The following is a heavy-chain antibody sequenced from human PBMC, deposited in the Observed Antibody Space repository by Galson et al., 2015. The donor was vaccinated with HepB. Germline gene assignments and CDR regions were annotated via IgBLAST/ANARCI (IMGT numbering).Heavy chain of an antibody. D-gene: IGHD4-17*01. CDR3: TREAHVTVPAFDH. CDR2: ISRNSIVI. CDR1: GFTFSDYR. J-gene: IGHJ4*02. V-gene: IGHV3-48*02. Sequence: SLRLSCAVSGFTFSDYRMNWVRQAPGKGLEWISYISRNSIVIYYADSVKGRFTISRDNSRNIVYLQMNRLRDGDTGLYYCTREAHVTVPAFDHWGQGALVTVSS.